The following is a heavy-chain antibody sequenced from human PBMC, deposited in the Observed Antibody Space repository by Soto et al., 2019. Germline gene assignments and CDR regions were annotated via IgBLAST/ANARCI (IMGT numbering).Heavy chain of an antibody. CDR1: GFTVSSNY. CDR2: IYSGGST. V-gene: IGHV3-53*01. D-gene: IGHD1-26*01. Sequence: LRLSCAASGFTVSSNYMSWVRQAPGKGLEWVSVIYSGGSTYYADSVKGRFTISRDNSKNTLYLQMNSLRAEDTAVYYCACLVGAATDFDYWGQGTLVTVSS. CDR3: ACLVGAATDFDY. J-gene: IGHJ4*02.